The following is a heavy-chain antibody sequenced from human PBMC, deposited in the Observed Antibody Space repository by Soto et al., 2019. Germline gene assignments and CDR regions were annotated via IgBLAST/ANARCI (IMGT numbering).Heavy chain of an antibody. CDR3: ARSKYSISSFDY. V-gene: IGHV2-5*02. CDR2: IYWDDDK. Sequence: SGPTLVNPTQTLTLTCTFSGFSLSTDDVGVGWIRQPPGKALDWLAVIYWDDDKRYSPSLKSRLTITKDTSKNQVLLTMTNMDTVDTATYFCARSKYSISSFDYWGQGALVTVCS. D-gene: IGHD6-6*01. J-gene: IGHJ4*02. CDR1: GFSLSTDDVG.